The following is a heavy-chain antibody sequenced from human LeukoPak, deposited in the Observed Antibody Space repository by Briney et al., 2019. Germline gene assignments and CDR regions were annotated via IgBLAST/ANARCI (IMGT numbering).Heavy chain of an antibody. Sequence: GGSLRLSCAASGFTFSSYAMHWVRQAPSKGLEWVAVISYDGSNKYYADSVKGRFTISRDNSKNTLYLQMNSLRAEDTAVYYCRNYYDSSGYPDAFDIWGQGTMVTVSS. CDR3: RNYYDSSGYPDAFDI. J-gene: IGHJ3*02. CDR1: GFTFSSYA. V-gene: IGHV3-30-3*01. CDR2: ISYDGSNK. D-gene: IGHD3-22*01.